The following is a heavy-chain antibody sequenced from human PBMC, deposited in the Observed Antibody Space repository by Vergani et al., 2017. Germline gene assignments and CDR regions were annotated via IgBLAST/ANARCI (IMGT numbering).Heavy chain of an antibody. V-gene: IGHV3-30*03. CDR3: ARFALDFWSGSDWYFDL. CDR2: ISYDGSNK. Sequence: VQLVESGGGVVQPGRSLRLSCAASGFTFSSYGMHWVRQAPGKGLEWVAVISYDGSNKYYADSVKGRFTISRDNSKNTLYLQMNSLRADDTAVYYCARFALDFWSGSDWYFDLWGRGTLVTVSS. J-gene: IGHJ2*01. D-gene: IGHD3-3*01. CDR1: GFTFSSYG.